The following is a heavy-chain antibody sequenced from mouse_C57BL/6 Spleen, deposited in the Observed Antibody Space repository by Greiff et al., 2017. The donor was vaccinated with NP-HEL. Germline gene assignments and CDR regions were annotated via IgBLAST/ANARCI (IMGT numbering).Heavy chain of an antibody. CDR2: IYPGNSDT. V-gene: IGHV1-5*01. Sequence: VQLQQSGTVLARPGASVKMSCKTSGYTFTSYWMHWVKQRPGQGLEWIGAIYPGNSDTSYNQKFKGKAKLTAVTSASTAYMELSSLTNEDSAVYYCTVEITTVVEGDYWGQGTTLTVSS. J-gene: IGHJ2*01. CDR1: GYTFTSYW. CDR3: TVEITTVVEGDY. D-gene: IGHD1-1*01.